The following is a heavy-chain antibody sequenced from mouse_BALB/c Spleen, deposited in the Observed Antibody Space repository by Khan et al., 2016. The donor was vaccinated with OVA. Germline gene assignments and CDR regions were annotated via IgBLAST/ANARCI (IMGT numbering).Heavy chain of an antibody. CDR2: VSSLAYNF. CDR1: GFTFSDYG. J-gene: IGHJ3*01. CDR3: ARGGKGGFAY. V-gene: IGHV5-15*02. Sequence: EVELGESGGGLVQPGGSRKLSCAASGFTFSDYGMAWVRQAPGKGPEWVAFVSSLAYNFHYADTVTCRFTISRENAKITLYLEMSSLRSEDTAMYYCARGGKGGFAYWGQGTLVTVSA.